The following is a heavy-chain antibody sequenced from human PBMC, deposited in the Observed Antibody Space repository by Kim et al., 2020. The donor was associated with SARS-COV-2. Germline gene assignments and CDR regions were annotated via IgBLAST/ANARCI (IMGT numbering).Heavy chain of an antibody. Sequence: GGSLRLSCAASGFTFSSYAMSWVRQAPGKGLEWVSAISGSGGSTYYADSVKGRFTISRDNSKNTLYLQMNSLRAEDTAVYYCAKDLRTAVAGTGEYFQHWGQGTLVTVSS. V-gene: IGHV3-23*01. J-gene: IGHJ1*01. CDR1: GFTFSSYA. D-gene: IGHD6-19*01. CDR2: ISGSGGST. CDR3: AKDLRTAVAGTGEYFQH.